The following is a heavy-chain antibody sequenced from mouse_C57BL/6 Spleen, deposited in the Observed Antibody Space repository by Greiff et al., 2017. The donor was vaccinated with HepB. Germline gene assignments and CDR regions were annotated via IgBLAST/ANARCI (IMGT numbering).Heavy chain of an antibody. CDR1: GYTFTSYW. J-gene: IGHJ4*01. D-gene: IGHD2-14*01. CDR2: IDPSDSYT. V-gene: IGHV1-69*01. CDR3: ARGTTRYAMDY. Sequence: VQLQQPGAELVMPGASVKLSCKASGYTFTSYWMHWVKQRPGQGLEWIGEIDPSDSYTNYNQKFKGKSTLTVDKSSSTAYMQLSSLTSEDSAVYCCARGTTRYAMDYWGQGTSVTVSS.